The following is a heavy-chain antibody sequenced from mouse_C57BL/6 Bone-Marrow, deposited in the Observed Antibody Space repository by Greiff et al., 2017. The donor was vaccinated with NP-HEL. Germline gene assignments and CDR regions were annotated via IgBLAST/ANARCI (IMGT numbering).Heavy chain of an antibody. D-gene: IGHD2-4*01. Sequence: EVKVVESGGDLVKPGGSLKLSCAASGFTFSSYGMSWVRQTPDKRLEWVATISSGGSYTYYPDSVKGRFTISRDNAKNTLYLQMSSLKSEDTAMYYCARHRRLRRAWFAYWGQGTLVTVSA. J-gene: IGHJ3*01. CDR3: ARHRRLRRAWFAY. V-gene: IGHV5-6*01. CDR1: GFTFSSYG. CDR2: ISSGGSYT.